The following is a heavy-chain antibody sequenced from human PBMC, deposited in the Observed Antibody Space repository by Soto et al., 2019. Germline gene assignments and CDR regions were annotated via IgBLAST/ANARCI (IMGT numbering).Heavy chain of an antibody. Sequence: PGVSLRLSCVASGFTLNNYWMHWVREAPGKGLVWVSRINNDGSSTAYADPVKGRFTISRDNAKNTLYLQMNSLRAEDTAIYYCARDLGGHDYWGKGTLVTVSS. D-gene: IGHD3-16*01. CDR3: ARDLGGHDY. CDR1: GFTLNNYW. J-gene: IGHJ4*02. V-gene: IGHV3-74*01. CDR2: INNDGSST.